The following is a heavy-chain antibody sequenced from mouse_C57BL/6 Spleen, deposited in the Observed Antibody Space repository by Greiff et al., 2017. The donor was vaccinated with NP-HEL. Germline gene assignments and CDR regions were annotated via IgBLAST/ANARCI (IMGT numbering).Heavy chain of an antibody. Sequence: EVKVVESGGGLVKPGGSLKLSCAASGFTFSSYTMSWVRQTPEKRLEWVATISGGGGNTYYPDSVKGRFTISRDNAKNTLYLQMSSLRSEDTALYYCARLYGNYFDYWGQGTTLTVSS. D-gene: IGHD2-1*01. CDR1: GFTFSSYT. V-gene: IGHV5-9*01. CDR3: ARLYGNYFDY. CDR2: ISGGGGNT. J-gene: IGHJ2*01.